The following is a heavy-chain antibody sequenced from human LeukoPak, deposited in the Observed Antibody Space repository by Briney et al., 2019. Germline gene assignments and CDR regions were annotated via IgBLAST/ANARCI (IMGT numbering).Heavy chain of an antibody. D-gene: IGHD5-12*01. CDR3: VRDLVATIDHYYYGMDV. CDR2: IYNSVRT. J-gene: IGHJ6*02. CDR1: GGSFSSGSYY. V-gene: IGHV4-61*01. Sequence: PSETLTLTCIVSGGSFSSGSYYWSWIRQPPGKGLEWIGYIYNSVRTNYNPSLKSRITISVDTSKNQLSLKLSSVTAADTAVYFCVRDLVATIDHYYYGMDVWGQGTTVTVSS.